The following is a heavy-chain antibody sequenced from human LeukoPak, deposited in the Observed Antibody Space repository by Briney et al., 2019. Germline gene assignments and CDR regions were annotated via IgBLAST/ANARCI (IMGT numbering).Heavy chain of an antibody. Sequence: ASVKVSCKASGYTFIGYYIHWVRQAPGQGLEWMGRINPNSGGTNNAQKFQGRVTMTRDTSISTAYMELTGLRSDDTAVYYCARDGAPMDVWGQGTTVTVSS. V-gene: IGHV1-2*02. D-gene: IGHD3-16*01. CDR2: INPNSGGT. CDR1: GYTFIGYY. CDR3: ARDGAPMDV. J-gene: IGHJ6*02.